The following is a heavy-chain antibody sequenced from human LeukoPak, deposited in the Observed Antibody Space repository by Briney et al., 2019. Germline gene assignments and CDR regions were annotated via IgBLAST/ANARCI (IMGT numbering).Heavy chain of an antibody. J-gene: IGHJ4*02. CDR1: GYTFTGYY. V-gene: IGHV1-2*06. Sequence: ASVKVSCKASGYTFTGYYMHWVRQAPGQGLDWMGRINPNSGGTNYAQKFQGRVTMTRDTSISTAYMELSRLRSDDTAVYYCARDQGGYAMNYWGQGTLVTVSS. CDR2: INPNSGGT. D-gene: IGHD5-12*01. CDR3: ARDQGGYAMNY.